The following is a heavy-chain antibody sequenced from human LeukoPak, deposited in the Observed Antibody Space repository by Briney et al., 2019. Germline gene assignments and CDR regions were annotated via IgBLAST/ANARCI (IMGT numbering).Heavy chain of an antibody. J-gene: IGHJ4*02. Sequence: SQTLSLTCTVSGGSISSGGYYWSWIRQHPGKGLEWIGYIYYSGSTYYNPSLKSRVTISVDTSKNQFSLKLSSVTAADTAVYYCARCRHWNCDYFDYWGQGTLVTVSS. CDR3: ARCRHWNCDYFDY. CDR1: GGSISSGGYY. CDR2: IYYSGST. V-gene: IGHV4-31*03. D-gene: IGHD1-7*01.